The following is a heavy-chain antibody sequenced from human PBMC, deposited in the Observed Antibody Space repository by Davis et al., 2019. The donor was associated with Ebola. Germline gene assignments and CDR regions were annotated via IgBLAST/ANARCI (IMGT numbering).Heavy chain of an antibody. J-gene: IGHJ4*02. Sequence: GESLKISCAASGFRFSTYTMNWVRRAPGKGLEWVSGISTGGGVTIYADSVKGRFTISRDNSKNTLYLQMNSLRGEDTAVYYCAKRSDYRSFDYWGQGTLVTVSS. CDR3: AKRSDYRSFDY. D-gene: IGHD4-11*01. CDR2: ISTGGGVT. CDR1: GFRFSTYT. V-gene: IGHV3-23*01.